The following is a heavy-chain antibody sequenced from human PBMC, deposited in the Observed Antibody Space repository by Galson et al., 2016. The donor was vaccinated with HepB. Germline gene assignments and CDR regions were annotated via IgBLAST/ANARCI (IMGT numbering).Heavy chain of an antibody. CDR3: TKGASGATDY. CDR2: ISYDGSNK. J-gene: IGHJ4*02. Sequence: SLRLSCAASGFTFSSYAMHWVRQAPGKGLEWVAVISYDGSNKYYADSVKGRFTISRDNSKNTPYLPMNSLRAEDTAVYYCTKGASGATDYWGQGTLVIVSS. CDR1: GFTFSSYA. D-gene: IGHD1-26*01. V-gene: IGHV3-30-3*01.